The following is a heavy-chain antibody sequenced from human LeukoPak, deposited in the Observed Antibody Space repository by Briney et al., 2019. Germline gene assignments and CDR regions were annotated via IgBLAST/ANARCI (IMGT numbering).Heavy chain of an antibody. D-gene: IGHD6-13*01. V-gene: IGHV4-39*07. Sequence: SETLSLTRTVSGGSISSSSYYWGWIRQPPGKGLEWIGSIYHSGSTNYNPSLKSRVTISVDKSKNQSSLKLSSVTAADTAVYYCARDAGIAAAGYWFDPWGQGTLVTVSS. J-gene: IGHJ5*02. CDR1: GGSISSSSYY. CDR2: IYHSGST. CDR3: ARDAGIAAAGYWFDP.